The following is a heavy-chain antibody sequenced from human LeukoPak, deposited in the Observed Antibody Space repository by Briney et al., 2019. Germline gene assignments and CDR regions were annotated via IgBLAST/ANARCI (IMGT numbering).Heavy chain of an antibody. CDR2: ISSSGNTI. CDR3: ARDVDYYDIVTGYYQHFGMDV. Sequence: GGSLRLSCAASGFTFSSYEMNWVRQAPGKGLEWVSYISSSGNTIFYADSVKGRFAISRDNAKNSLYLQMNSLRAEDTAVYYCARDVDYYDIVTGYYQHFGMDVWGQGTTVTVSS. D-gene: IGHD3-9*01. J-gene: IGHJ6*02. CDR1: GFTFSSYE. V-gene: IGHV3-48*03.